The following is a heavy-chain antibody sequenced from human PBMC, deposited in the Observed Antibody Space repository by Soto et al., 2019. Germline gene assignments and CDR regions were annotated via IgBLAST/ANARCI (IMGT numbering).Heavy chain of an antibody. CDR3: ARDIRGALVSYNGFDP. CDR2: IIPIFGTA. V-gene: IGHV1-69*13. D-gene: IGHD1-26*01. CDR1: GGTFSSYA. J-gene: IGHJ5*02. Sequence: SVKVSCKASGGTFSSYAISWVRQAAGKGVEWLGGIIPIFGTANYAQKFQCRATITADETTSTAYIELSSLRSEDTAVYYCARDIRGALVSYNGFDPWGQGTPVTVSS.